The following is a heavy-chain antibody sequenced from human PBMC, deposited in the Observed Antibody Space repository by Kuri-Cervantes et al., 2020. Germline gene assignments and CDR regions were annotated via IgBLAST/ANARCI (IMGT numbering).Heavy chain of an antibody. CDR1: GFTITANY. J-gene: IGHJ6*02. V-gene: IGHV3-53*01. Sequence: LSLTCAVSGFTITANYMIWVRQAPGKGLEWVSVIYGDGSTYYADSVKGRFTISRDNSKNTLYLQMNSLRAEDTAVYYCARIAVARSGMDVWGQGTTVTVSS. CDR3: ARIAVARSGMDV. CDR2: IYGDGST. D-gene: IGHD6-19*01.